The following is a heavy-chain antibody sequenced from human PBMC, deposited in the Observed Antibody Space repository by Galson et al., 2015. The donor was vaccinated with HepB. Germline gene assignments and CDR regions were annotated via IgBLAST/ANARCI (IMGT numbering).Heavy chain of an antibody. Sequence: LSLTCTVSGGSIRSYSWSWIRQPPGKGLEWIGYISDSGSTNYNPSLESRVTISLDTSKNQFSLKLTSVTAADTAVYYCASSKTIFGIITPPHFDYWGQGTLVTVSS. CDR2: ISDSGST. J-gene: IGHJ4*02. CDR3: ASSKTIFGIITPPHFDY. CDR1: GGSIRSYS. D-gene: IGHD3-3*01. V-gene: IGHV4-59*01.